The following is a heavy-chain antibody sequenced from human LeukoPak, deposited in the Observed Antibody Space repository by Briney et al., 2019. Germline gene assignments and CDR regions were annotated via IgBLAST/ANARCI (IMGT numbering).Heavy chain of an antibody. J-gene: IGHJ3*02. Sequence: GASVKVSCKASGYTFINNWMHWVRQAPGQGLEWVGLINPTGTTTLYAQKFQGRVTLTRDMSTSTDYMELRSLKSEDTAVYYCARESFTTVTSATDAFDIWGQGTMVTVSS. CDR1: GYTFINNW. D-gene: IGHD4-17*01. CDR2: INPTGTTT. V-gene: IGHV1-46*01. CDR3: ARESFTTVTSATDAFDI.